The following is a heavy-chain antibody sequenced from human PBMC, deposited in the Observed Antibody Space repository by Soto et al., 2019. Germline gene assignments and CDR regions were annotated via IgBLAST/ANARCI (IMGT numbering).Heavy chain of an antibody. D-gene: IGHD1-1*01. Sequence: QVNLLQSGAEVKKPGPSVRVSCKASGYPFTSYGITWVRQAPGQGLGWMGWISAHNGNTDYAQKLQGRVIVTRDTSTSTAYMELRSLRSDDTAVYYCARGRYGDYWGQGALVTVSS. CDR2: ISAHNGNT. V-gene: IGHV1-18*01. J-gene: IGHJ4*02. CDR3: ARGRYGDY. CDR1: GYPFTSYG.